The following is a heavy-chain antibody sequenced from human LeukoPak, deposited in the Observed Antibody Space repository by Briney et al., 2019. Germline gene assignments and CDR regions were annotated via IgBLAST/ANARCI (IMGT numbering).Heavy chain of an antibody. Sequence: SETLSLTCTVSGGSIGSSSYYWGWIRQPPGKGLEWIGSIYYSGSTYYNPSLKSRVTISVDTSKNQFSLKLSSVTAADTAVYYCARWTFSGGYYYGFDYWGQGTLVTVSS. CDR1: GGSIGSSSYY. CDR3: ARWTFSGGYYYGFDY. D-gene: IGHD3-22*01. V-gene: IGHV4-39*01. J-gene: IGHJ4*02. CDR2: IYYSGST.